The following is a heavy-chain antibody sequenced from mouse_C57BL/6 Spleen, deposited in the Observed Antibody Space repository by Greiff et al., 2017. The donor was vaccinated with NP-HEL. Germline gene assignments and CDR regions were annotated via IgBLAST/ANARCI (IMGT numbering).Heavy chain of an antibody. D-gene: IGHD2-4*01. V-gene: IGHV1-47*01. CDR1: GYTFTTYP. CDR3: ATYDYDGGFAY. CDR2: FHPYNDDT. Sequence: VQRVESGAELVKPGASVKMSCKASGYTFTTYPIEWMKQNHGKSLEWIGNFHPYNDDTKYNEKFKGKATLTVEKSSSTVYLELSRLTSDDAAVYYCATYDYDGGFAYWGQGTLVTVSA. J-gene: IGHJ3*01.